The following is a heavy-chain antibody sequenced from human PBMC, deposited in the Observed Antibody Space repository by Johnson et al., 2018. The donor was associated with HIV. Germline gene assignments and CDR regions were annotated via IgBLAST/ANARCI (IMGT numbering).Heavy chain of an antibody. D-gene: IGHD5-24*01. V-gene: IGHV3-30-3*01. CDR2: ISYDGSNK. Sequence: QVQLVESGGGMVQPGRSLRLSCVASGFTFSYSAFHWVRQAPGEGLEWVALISYDGSNKYYADSVKGRFTISRDNSKNTLYLQMNSLRAEDTAVYYCAREVFTIVGATQRGAVDIWGQGTMVTVSS. CDR1: GFTFSYSA. CDR3: AREVFTIVGATQRGAVDI. J-gene: IGHJ3*02.